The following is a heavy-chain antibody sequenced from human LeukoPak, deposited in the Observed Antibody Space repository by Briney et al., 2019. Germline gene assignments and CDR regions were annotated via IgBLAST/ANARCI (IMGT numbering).Heavy chain of an antibody. D-gene: IGHD1/OR15-1a*01. CDR2: IYYSGST. Sequence: SETLSLTCTVSGGSISSYYWSWTRQPPGKGLEWIGYIYYSGSTNYNPSLKSRVTISVDTSKNQFSLKLSSVTAADTAVYYCARLKQGWFDPWGQGTLVTVSS. J-gene: IGHJ5*02. CDR3: ARLKQGWFDP. V-gene: IGHV4-59*01. CDR1: GGSISSYY.